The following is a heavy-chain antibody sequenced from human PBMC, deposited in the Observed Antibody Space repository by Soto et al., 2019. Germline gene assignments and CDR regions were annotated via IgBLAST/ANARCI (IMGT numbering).Heavy chain of an antibody. CDR3: ARNVSGDIVVVPATRLSGEYHYYGMDV. Sequence: PSETLSLTCTVSGGSISSSSYYWGWIRQPPGKGLEWIGSIYYRGSTYYNPSLKSRVTISVDTSTNHFALKKSTVAAAHTAGYYCARNVSGDIVVVPATRLSGEYHYYGMDVWGQGNTVTVSS. D-gene: IGHD2-2*01. CDR2: IYYRGST. J-gene: IGHJ6*02. V-gene: IGHV4-39*01. CDR1: GGSISSSSYY.